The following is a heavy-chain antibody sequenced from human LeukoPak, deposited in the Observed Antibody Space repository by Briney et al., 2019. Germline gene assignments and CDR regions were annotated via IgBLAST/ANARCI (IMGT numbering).Heavy chain of an antibody. J-gene: IGHJ4*02. D-gene: IGHD3-22*01. CDR3: ARDIGDYYDSSGFVD. CDR1: GYTFTGYY. CDR2: INPNSGGT. Sequence: GASVKVSCKASGYTFTGYYMHWVRQAPGQGLEWMGWINPNSGGTNYAQKFQGRVTMSRDTSISTAYMELSRLRSDDTAVYYCARDIGDYYDSSGFVDWGQGTLVTVSS. V-gene: IGHV1-2*02.